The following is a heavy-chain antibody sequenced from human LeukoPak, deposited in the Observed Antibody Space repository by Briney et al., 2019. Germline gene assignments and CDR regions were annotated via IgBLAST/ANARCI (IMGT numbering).Heavy chain of an antibody. CDR3: ARAQVTNLTGYYYYYMDV. CDR2: IYYSGST. D-gene: IGHD4-17*01. J-gene: IGHJ6*03. CDR1: GGSISSYY. V-gene: IGHV4-59*01. Sequence: SETLSLTCTVSGGSISSYYWSWIRQPPGKGLEWGGDIYYSGSTNYHPSLKSRVTISVDTSKNQFSLKLSSVTAADTAVYYCARAQVTNLTGYYYYYMDVWGKGTTVTVSS.